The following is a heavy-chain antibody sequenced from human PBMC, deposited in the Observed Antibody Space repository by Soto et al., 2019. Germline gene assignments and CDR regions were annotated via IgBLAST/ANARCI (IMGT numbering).Heavy chain of an antibody. CDR2: ISSGTSYI. CDR3: ATVGIAAAGDY. Sequence: EVQLVESGGGLVKPGGSLRLSCAASGFTFSTYATNWVRQAPGKGLEWVSSISSGTSYIYYADSVKGRFTISRDNAKNSLSLQMNSLRADDTAVYYCATVGIAAAGDYWGQGTLVTVSS. D-gene: IGHD6-13*01. V-gene: IGHV3-21*01. J-gene: IGHJ4*02. CDR1: GFTFSTYA.